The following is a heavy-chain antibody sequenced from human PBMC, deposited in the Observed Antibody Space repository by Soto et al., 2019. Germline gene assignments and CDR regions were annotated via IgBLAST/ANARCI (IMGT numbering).Heavy chain of an antibody. CDR2: IIPILGIA. CDR1: GGTFSSYT. D-gene: IGHD6-13*01. Sequence: SVKVSCKASGGTFSSYTIIWVRQAPGQGLEWMGRIIPILGIANYAQKFQGRVTITADKSTSTAYTELSSLRSEDTAVYYCARGGSIAAAGISYYGFDIWGQGTMVTVSS. V-gene: IGHV1-69*02. CDR3: ARGGSIAAAGISYYGFDI. J-gene: IGHJ3*02.